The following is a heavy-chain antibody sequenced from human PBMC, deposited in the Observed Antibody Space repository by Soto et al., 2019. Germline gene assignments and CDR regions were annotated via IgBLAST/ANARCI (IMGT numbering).Heavy chain of an antibody. Sequence: EVQLVESGGGLVQPGRSLRLSCAASGFTFDDYAMHWVRQAPGKGLEWVSGISWNSGSIDYADSVKGRFTISRDNAKSSLSLQMNSLSAEDTALYYCARDGHYYGMDVWGLGTTVTVSS. J-gene: IGHJ6*02. V-gene: IGHV3-9*01. CDR2: ISWNSGSI. CDR1: GFTFDDYA. CDR3: ARDGHYYGMDV.